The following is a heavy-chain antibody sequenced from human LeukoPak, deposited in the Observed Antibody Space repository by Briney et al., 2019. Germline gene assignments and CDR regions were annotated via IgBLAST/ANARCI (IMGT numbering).Heavy chain of an antibody. CDR2: INSNGAVI. V-gene: IGHV3-48*01. Sequence: GGSLRLSCAASGFSSSDYGMNWVRRAPGKGLEWLSHINSNGAVISYADSVKGRFTISRDTAKSSLYLQMNSLKIEDTAIYFCARDPDGDYDFDYWGQGTLVTVSS. J-gene: IGHJ4*02. CDR3: ARDPDGDYDFDY. D-gene: IGHD4-17*01. CDR1: GFSSSDYG.